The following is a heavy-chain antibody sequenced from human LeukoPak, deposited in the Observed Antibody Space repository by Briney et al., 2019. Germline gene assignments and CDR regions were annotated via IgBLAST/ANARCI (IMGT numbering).Heavy chain of an antibody. CDR2: IKQDGSEK. CDR1: GFTFTSYW. J-gene: IGHJ5*02. V-gene: IGHV3-7*01. D-gene: IGHD3-10*01. CDR3: ARSYLKMASAS. Sequence: GGSLRLSCAASGFTFTSYWMSWVRQAPGKGLEWVANIKQDGSEKYYVDSVKGRFTISRDNAKNSLYLQMNSLRAEDTAIYYCARSYLKMASASWGQGTLVTVSS.